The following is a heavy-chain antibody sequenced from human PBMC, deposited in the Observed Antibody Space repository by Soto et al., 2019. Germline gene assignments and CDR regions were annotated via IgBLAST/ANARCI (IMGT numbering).Heavy chain of an antibody. CDR2: ISYDGSNE. Sequence: PGGSLRLSCAASGFTVSRYGRYWVRQAPGKGLEWVAVISYDGSNEYYADSVKGRFTISRDNYKNMLYLQMNSLTAEDSAVYYCAKEDRRTRGAVAHYYYDYGLDVWGQGTTVTVSS. CDR3: AKEDRRTRGAVAHYYYDYGLDV. V-gene: IGHV3-30*18. CDR1: GFTVSRYG. D-gene: IGHD2-15*01. J-gene: IGHJ6*02.